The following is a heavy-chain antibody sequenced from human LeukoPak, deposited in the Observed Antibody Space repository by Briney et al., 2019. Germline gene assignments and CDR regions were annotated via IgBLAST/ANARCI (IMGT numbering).Heavy chain of an antibody. CDR3: GRKSAARKTSEFDY. CDR2: IVVGSGNT. D-gene: IGHD6-6*01. CDR1: GFTFTSSA. V-gene: IGHV1-58*02. Sequence: GTSVKVSCKASGFTFTSSAMQWVRQARGQRLEWIGWIVVGSGNTNYAQKFQERVTITRDTSISTAYMELSRLTFDDTAVYYCGRKSAARKTSEFDYWGQGTLVTVSS. J-gene: IGHJ4*02.